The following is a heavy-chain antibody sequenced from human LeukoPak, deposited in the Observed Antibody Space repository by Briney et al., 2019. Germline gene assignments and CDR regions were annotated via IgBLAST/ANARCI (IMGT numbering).Heavy chain of an antibody. Sequence: PSETLSLTCAVYGGSFSGYYWSWIRQPPGKGLEWIGEINHSGSTNYNPSLKSRVTISVDKSKNQFSLKLSSVTAADTAVYYCARTKRPLRLGAYYFDYWGQGTLVTVSS. CDR2: INHSGST. D-gene: IGHD3-16*01. V-gene: IGHV4-34*01. CDR3: ARTKRPLRLGAYYFDY. J-gene: IGHJ4*02. CDR1: GGSFSGYY.